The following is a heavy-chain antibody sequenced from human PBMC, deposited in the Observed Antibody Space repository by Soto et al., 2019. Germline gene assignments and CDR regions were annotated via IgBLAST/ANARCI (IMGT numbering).Heavy chain of an antibody. CDR1: GVTFSSYG. CDR3: AKEVRFQYDSRGVDAYDV. CDR2: VSYGGSDQ. Sequence: PGGSLRLSCAASGVTFSSYGMHWLRQAPGKGLEWVAVVSYGGSDQFYADSVKGRYTISRDNFKNTVYLQMNSLRAEDTAVYYCAKEVRFQYDSRGVDAYDVWGQGTTVTVSS. V-gene: IGHV3-30*18. J-gene: IGHJ3*01. D-gene: IGHD3-22*01.